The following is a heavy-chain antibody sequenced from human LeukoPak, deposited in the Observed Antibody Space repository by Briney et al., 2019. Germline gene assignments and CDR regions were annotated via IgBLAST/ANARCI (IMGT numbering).Heavy chain of an antibody. J-gene: IGHJ6*02. V-gene: IGHV4-59*01. CDR2: IHHSGSS. D-gene: IGHD3-10*01. CDR1: GGSISTYY. Sequence: SETLSLTCTVSGGSISTYYWSWVRQPPGKGLEWIGYIHHSGSSNYNPSLKSRVTISLDTSKNQFSLRLSSVTAADTAVYYCARSDNYYGSGSPYYYGMDVWGQGTTVTVSS. CDR3: ARSDNYYGSGSPYYYGMDV.